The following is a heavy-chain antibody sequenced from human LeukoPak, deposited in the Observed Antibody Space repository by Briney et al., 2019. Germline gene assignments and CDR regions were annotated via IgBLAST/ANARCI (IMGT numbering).Heavy chain of an antibody. CDR1: GGSISPYY. D-gene: IGHD2-15*01. CDR3: ARERASGGGFDY. CDR2: IYSSGTA. Sequence: SDTLSLTCSVSGGSISPYYGSWIRQPPGKGLEWIGYIYSSGTANYNPSLQRRITTTVATSKNQFSLKLSSVTAADTALYYCARERASGGGFDYWGQGTLVNVSS. J-gene: IGHJ4*02. V-gene: IGHV4-59*01.